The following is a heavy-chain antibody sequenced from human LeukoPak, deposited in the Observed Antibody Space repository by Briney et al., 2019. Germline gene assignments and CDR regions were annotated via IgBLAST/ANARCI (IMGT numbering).Heavy chain of an antibody. V-gene: IGHV3-48*03. CDR1: GFTFSSYE. D-gene: IGHD1-26*01. J-gene: IGHJ4*02. Sequence: GGSLRLSCAASGFTFSSYEMNWVRQAPGKGLEWVSYISSSGSTIYYADSVKGRFTISRDNAKNTLFLQMNTLRAEDTAVYYCVRDLGELPTYWGQGTLVTVSS. CDR2: ISSSGSTI. CDR3: VRDLGELPTY.